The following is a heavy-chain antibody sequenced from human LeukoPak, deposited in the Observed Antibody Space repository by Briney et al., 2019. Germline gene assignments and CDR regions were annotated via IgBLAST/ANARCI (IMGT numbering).Heavy chain of an antibody. Sequence: GGSLRLSCAASGFTFSSYGMHWVRQAPGKGLEWVAFIRYDGSNKYYADSVKGRFTISRVNSKNTLYLQMNSLRAEDTAVYYCAKDPGAGYYDSSGYGPLDYWGQGTLVTVSS. CDR1: GFTFSSYG. V-gene: IGHV3-30*02. J-gene: IGHJ4*02. D-gene: IGHD3-22*01. CDR2: IRYDGSNK. CDR3: AKDPGAGYYDSSGYGPLDY.